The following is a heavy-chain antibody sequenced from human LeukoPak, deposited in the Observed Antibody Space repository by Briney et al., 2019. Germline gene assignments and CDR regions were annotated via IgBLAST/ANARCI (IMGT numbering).Heavy chain of an antibody. CDR2: IDWNDDK. CDR1: GFSLSTSGMC. J-gene: IGHJ4*02. V-gene: IGHV2-70*11. CDR3: ARFLGTTSYDF. D-gene: IGHD1-1*01. Sequence: RESGPALVKPAQTLTLTCSFSGFSLSTSGMCVSWIRQPPGKALEWLARIDWNDDKYLNTSLQTRLTNSKDTSRNQVVLTMTNMDLVDTATYYCARFLGTTSYDFWGQGTLVTVSS.